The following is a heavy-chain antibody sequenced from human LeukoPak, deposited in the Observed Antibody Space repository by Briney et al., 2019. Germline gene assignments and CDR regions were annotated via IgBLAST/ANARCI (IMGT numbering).Heavy chain of an antibody. J-gene: IGHJ4*02. D-gene: IGHD3-22*01. V-gene: IGHV3-53*04. CDR1: GFTVSSNY. CDR2: IYSGGST. CDR3: ARAYHYYDSSGYAY. Sequence: PGGSLRPSCAASGFTVSSNYMSWVRQAPGKGLEWVSVIYSGGSTYYADSVKGRFTISRHNSKNTLYLQMNSLRAEDTAVYYCARAYHYYDSSGYAYWGQGTLVTVSS.